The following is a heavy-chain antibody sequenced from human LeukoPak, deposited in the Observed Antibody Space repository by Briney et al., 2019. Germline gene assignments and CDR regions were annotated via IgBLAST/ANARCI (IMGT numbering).Heavy chain of an antibody. D-gene: IGHD5-24*01. CDR1: GFTFSDYA. CDR2: ISGSGGST. J-gene: IGHJ4*02. CDR3: AKGGPQFFDY. V-gene: IGHV3-23*01. Sequence: GGSLRLSCAVSGFTFSDYAMSWVRQAPGKGLEWVSTISGSGGSTYSADSVKGRFTISRDNSRNTLYLQMNSLRAEDTAIYYCAKGGPQFFDYWGQGTLVTVSS.